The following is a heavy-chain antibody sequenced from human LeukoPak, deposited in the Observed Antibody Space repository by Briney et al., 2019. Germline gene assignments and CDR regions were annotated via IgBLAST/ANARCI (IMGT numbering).Heavy chain of an antibody. Sequence: SETLSLTCTVSGYSISSGYYWGWIRQPPGKGLEWIGSIYHSGSTYYNPSLKSRVTISVDTSKNQFPLKLSSVTAADTAVYYCARFPLVRPPTYYYDSSGYSLYYYYYYGMDVWGQGTTVTVSS. CDR3: ARFPLVRPPTYYYDSSGYSLYYYYYYGMDV. CDR1: GYSISSGYY. CDR2: IYHSGST. V-gene: IGHV4-38-2*02. J-gene: IGHJ6*02. D-gene: IGHD3-22*01.